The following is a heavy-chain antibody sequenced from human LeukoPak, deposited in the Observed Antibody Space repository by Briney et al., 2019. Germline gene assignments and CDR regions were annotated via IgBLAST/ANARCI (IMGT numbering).Heavy chain of an antibody. CDR2: IYYSGST. Sequence: SETLSLTCTVSGGSISSFYWSWIRQPAGKGLEWIGYIYYSGSTNYNPSLKSRVTISVDTSKNQFSLKLSSVTAADTAVYYCARVLYSSSFYYYYYMDVWGKGTTVTISS. CDR3: ARVLYSSSFYYYYYMDV. J-gene: IGHJ6*03. D-gene: IGHD6-13*01. V-gene: IGHV4-59*01. CDR1: GGSISSFY.